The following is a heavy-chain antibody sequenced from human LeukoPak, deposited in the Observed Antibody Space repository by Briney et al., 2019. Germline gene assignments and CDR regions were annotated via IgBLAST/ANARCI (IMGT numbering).Heavy chain of an antibody. CDR2: INPNSGGT. CDR3: ARGGQRMGYCSGGSCPNWFDP. CDR1: GYTFSGYC. Sequence: GASVKVSCKASGYTFSGYCMHWVRQAPGQGLEWMGWINPNSGGTNYAQKFQGWVTMTRDTSISTAYMELSRLRFDDTAVYYCARGGQRMGYCSGGSCPNWFDPWGQGTLVTVSS. D-gene: IGHD2-15*01. V-gene: IGHV1-2*04. J-gene: IGHJ5*02.